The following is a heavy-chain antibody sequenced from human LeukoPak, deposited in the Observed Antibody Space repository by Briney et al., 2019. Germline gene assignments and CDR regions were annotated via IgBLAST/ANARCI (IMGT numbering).Heavy chain of an antibody. Sequence: PSETLSLTCTVSGGSISSSSYYWGWIRQPPVKGLEWIGNIYYSGSTYYNPSLKSRVTISVDTSKNQFSLKLSSVTAADTAVYYCARAYHGYYMDVWGKGTTVTISS. CDR3: ARAYHGYYMDV. J-gene: IGHJ6*03. CDR2: IYYSGST. D-gene: IGHD2-2*01. CDR1: GGSISSSSYY. V-gene: IGHV4-39*07.